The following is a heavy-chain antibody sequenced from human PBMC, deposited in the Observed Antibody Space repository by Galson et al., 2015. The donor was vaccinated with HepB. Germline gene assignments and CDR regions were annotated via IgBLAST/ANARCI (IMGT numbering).Heavy chain of an antibody. V-gene: IGHV3-30*04. CDR3: AREPVVLATLGDY. CDR2: ISYDGSNK. D-gene: IGHD1-26*01. Sequence: SLRLSCAASGFTFSSYAMHWVRQAPGKGLEWVAVISYDGSNKYYADSVKGRFTISRDNSKNTLYLQMNSLRAEDTAVYYCAREPVVLATLGDYWGQGTLVTVSS. J-gene: IGHJ4*02. CDR1: GFTFSSYA.